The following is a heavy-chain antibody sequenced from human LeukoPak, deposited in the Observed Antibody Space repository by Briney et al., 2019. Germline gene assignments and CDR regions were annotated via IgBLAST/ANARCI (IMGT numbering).Heavy chain of an antibody. CDR1: GYTFTNYW. J-gene: IGHJ4*02. Sequence: GESLKISCEGSGYTFTNYWIGWVRQMPGKGLERMGIIYPGDSDTRYSPSFQGQVTMSADRSISTAYLQWSSLKASDTAMYYCARLSPGTAGLFDYWGQGTRVTVSS. V-gene: IGHV5-51*01. CDR2: IYPGDSDT. CDR3: ARLSPGTAGLFDY. D-gene: IGHD6-13*01.